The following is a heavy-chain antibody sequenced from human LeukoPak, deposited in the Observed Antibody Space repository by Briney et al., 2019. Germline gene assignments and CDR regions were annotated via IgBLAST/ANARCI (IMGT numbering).Heavy chain of an antibody. V-gene: IGHV4-39*01. CDR2: IFYSGST. CDR1: GGSISSSSYY. D-gene: IGHD2-2*02. Sequence: SETLSLTCTVSGGSISSSSYYWGWIRQPPGKGLEWIGSIFYSGSTYYNPSLKSRVTMSVDTSKNQFSLKLSSVTAADTAVYYCARQGPSLGYCSSTSCYTRFDPWGQGTLVTVS. CDR3: ARQGPSLGYCSSTSCYTRFDP. J-gene: IGHJ5*02.